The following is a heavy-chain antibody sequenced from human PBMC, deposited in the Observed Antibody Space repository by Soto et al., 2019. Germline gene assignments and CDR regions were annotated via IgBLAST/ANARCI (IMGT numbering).Heavy chain of an antibody. V-gene: IGHV1-69*13. D-gene: IGHD2-8*01. CDR3: ARARGILYGDYTKYYYGMDV. CDR1: GGTFSSYA. Sequence: SVKVSCKASGGTFSSYAISWVRQAPGQGLEWMGGIIPIFGTANYAQKFQGRVTITADESTSTAYMDLSSLRSEDTAVYYCARARGILYGDYTKYYYGMDVWGQGXTVTSP. CDR2: IIPIFGTA. J-gene: IGHJ6*02.